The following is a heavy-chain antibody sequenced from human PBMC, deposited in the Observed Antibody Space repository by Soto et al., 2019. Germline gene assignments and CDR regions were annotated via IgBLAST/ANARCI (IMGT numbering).Heavy chain of an antibody. CDR1: GGSISSGGYY. CDR3: ARDRRTDRFFDY. CDR2: IYYSGST. J-gene: IGHJ4*02. Sequence: TSETLSLTCTVSGGSISSGGYYWSWIRQHPGKGLEWIGYIYYSGSTYYNPSLKSRVTISVDTSKNQFSLKLSSVTAADTAVYYCARDRRTDRFFDYWGQGTLVTVSS. D-gene: IGHD4-17*01. V-gene: IGHV4-31*03.